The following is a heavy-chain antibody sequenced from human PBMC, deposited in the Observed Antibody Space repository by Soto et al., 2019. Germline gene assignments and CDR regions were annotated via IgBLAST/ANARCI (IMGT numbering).Heavy chain of an antibody. D-gene: IGHD5-12*01. J-gene: IGHJ4*02. CDR2: INAGNGNT. Sequence: ASVKVSCKASGYTFTSYAMHWVRQAPGQRLEWMGWINAGNGNTKYSQKFQGRVTITGDTSASTAYMELSSLRSEDTAVYYCARDRRWLRIFDYRGKGTLVTVSS. CDR1: GYTFTSYA. CDR3: ARDRRWLRIFDY. V-gene: IGHV1-3*01.